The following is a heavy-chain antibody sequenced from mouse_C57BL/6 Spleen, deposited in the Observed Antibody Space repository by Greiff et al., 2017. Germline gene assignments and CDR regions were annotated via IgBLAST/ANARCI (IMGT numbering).Heavy chain of an antibody. V-gene: IGHV5-16*02. CDR1: GFTFSDYY. D-gene: IGHD4-1*01. CDR2: INYDGSSN. J-gene: IGHJ4*01. CDR3: ARRPGTGAMDY. Sequence: DVKLVESEGGLVQPGRSLKLSCTASGFTFSDYYMAWVRQVPEKGLEWVANINYDGSSNYYLASLKSRFIISRDNAQNILYLQMSRLKSEDTATYYCARRPGTGAMDYWGQGTSVTVSS.